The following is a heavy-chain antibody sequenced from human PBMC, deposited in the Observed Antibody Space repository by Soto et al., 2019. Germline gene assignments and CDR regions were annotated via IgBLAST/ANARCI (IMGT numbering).Heavy chain of an antibody. Sequence: GASVKVSCKASGGTFSSYAISWVRQAPGQGLEWMGGIIPIFGTANYAQKFQGRVTITADESTSTAYMELSSLRSEDTAVYYCARVPLPGGMGYSYGMDVWGQGTTVTVSS. J-gene: IGHJ6*02. CDR1: GGTFSSYA. CDR3: ARVPLPGGMGYSYGMDV. V-gene: IGHV1-69*13. D-gene: IGHD1-26*01. CDR2: IIPIFGTA.